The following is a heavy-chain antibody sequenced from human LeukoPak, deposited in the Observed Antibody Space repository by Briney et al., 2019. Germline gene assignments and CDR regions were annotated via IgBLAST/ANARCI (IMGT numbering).Heavy chain of an antibody. D-gene: IGHD3-10*01. CDR3: ARDRRLRGVYNWFDP. V-gene: IGHV3-30*04. CDR2: ISYDGSNK. Sequence: GRSLRLSCAASGFTFSSYAMHWVRQAPGKGLEWVAVISYDGSNKYYADSVKGRFTISRDNSKNTLYLQMNSLRAEDTAVYYCARDRRLRGVYNWFDPWGQGTLVTVSS. J-gene: IGHJ5*02. CDR1: GFTFSSYA.